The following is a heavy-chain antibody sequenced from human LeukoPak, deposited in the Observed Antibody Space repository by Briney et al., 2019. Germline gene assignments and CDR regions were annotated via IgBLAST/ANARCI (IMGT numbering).Heavy chain of an antibody. D-gene: IGHD1-20*01. CDR3: ARGKYNWNDVGWFDP. J-gene: IGHJ5*02. CDR2: IYYSGST. V-gene: IGHV4-59*07. CDR1: CGPHNLYY. Sequence: DTLSLTCTVSCGPHNLYYWSWIPQPPGGAGEGCVYIYYSGSTNYSPSLKSRVTISVDTSKNQFSLKLSSVTAADTAVYYCARGKYNWNDVGWFDPWGQGTLVTVSS.